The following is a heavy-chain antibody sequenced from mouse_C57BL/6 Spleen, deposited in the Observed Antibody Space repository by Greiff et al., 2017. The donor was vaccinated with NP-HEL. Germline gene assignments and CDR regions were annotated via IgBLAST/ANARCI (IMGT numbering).Heavy chain of an antibody. D-gene: IGHD2-5*01. CDR2: ISSGGSYT. Sequence: DVKLVESGGDLVKPGGSLKLSCAASGFTFSSYGMSWVRQTPDKRLEWVATISSGGSYTYYPDSVKGRFTISRDNAKNTLYLQMSSLKSEDTAMYYCARHGSNYYFDYWGQGTTLTVSS. CDR3: ARHGSNYYFDY. J-gene: IGHJ2*01. CDR1: GFTFSSYG. V-gene: IGHV5-6*02.